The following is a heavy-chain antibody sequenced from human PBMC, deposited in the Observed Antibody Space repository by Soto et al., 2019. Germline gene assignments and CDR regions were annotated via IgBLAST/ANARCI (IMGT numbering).Heavy chain of an antibody. Sequence: SETLSLTCTVSGVSVSSGSFYCSCIRQPPGNGLEWIGFGSYSGTTNYKPSLKSRVTISVDTSRSQISLKVSSLTAADTAVYYCARGATVTQYDYWGQGTLVTVSS. CDR1: GVSVSSGSFY. J-gene: IGHJ4*02. CDR2: GSYSGTT. CDR3: ARGATVTQYDY. D-gene: IGHD4-17*01. V-gene: IGHV4-61*01.